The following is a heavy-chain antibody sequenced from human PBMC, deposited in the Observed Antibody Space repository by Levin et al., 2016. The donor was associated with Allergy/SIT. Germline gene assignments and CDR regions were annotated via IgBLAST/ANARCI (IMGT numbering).Heavy chain of an antibody. D-gene: IGHD3-3*01. Sequence: LSLTCAASGFTFSSYAMHWVRQAPGKGLEWVAVISYDGSNKYYADSVKGRFTISRDNSKNTLYLQMNSLRAEDTAVYYCARDPWHEEWSEFSFDYWGQGTLVTVSS. J-gene: IGHJ4*02. V-gene: IGHV3-30-3*01. CDR1: GFTFSSYA. CDR3: ARDPWHEEWSEFSFDY. CDR2: ISYDGSNK.